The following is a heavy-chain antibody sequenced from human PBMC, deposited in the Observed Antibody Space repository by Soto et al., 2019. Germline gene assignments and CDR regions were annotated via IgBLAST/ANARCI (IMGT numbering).Heavy chain of an antibody. CDR1: GFTVSSYA. CDR2: ISGSGGST. J-gene: IGHJ4*02. D-gene: IGHD2-8*01. CDR3: AKMARDGAFDY. V-gene: IGHV3-23*01. Sequence: EVQLLESGGGLLQPGVSLRLSCAASGFTVSSYAMSWVRQAPGKGLEWVPAISGSGGSTSYADSVKCRFTISRDNSKSTLYLQMNSLRAEDSDVYYCAKMARDGAFDYWGQGTLVTVSS.